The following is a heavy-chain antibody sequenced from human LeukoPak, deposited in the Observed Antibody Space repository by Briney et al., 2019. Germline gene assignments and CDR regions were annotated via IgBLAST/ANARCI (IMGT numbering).Heavy chain of an antibody. CDR2: IYYSGST. CDR1: GGSISSGGYY. Sequence: SQTLSLTCTVSGGSISSGGYYWSWIRQHPGKGLEWIGYIYYSGSTYYNPSLKSRVTISVDTSKNQFSLKLSSVTAADTAVYYCARDAEMATIPSYFDYWGQGTLVTVSS. V-gene: IGHV4-31*03. CDR3: ARDAEMATIPSYFDY. D-gene: IGHD5-24*01. J-gene: IGHJ4*02.